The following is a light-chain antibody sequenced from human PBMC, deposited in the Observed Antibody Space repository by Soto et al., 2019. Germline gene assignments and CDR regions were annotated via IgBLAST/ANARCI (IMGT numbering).Light chain of an antibody. Sequence: QAVVTQEPSLTVSPGGTVTLTCGSTTGPVTSGHYPFWFQQKPGQAPRTLIYDANNKYSWTPARFSGSLLGGKAALTLSGEQPEDEAEYSCLLSYSGARPVVFGGGTKLTVL. CDR2: DAN. V-gene: IGLV7-46*01. J-gene: IGLJ2*01. CDR3: LLSYSGARPVV. CDR1: TGPVTSGHY.